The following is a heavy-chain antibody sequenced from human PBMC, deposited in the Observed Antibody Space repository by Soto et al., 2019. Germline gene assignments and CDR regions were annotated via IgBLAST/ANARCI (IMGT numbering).Heavy chain of an antibody. J-gene: IGHJ6*02. CDR1: GFIFSTYV. V-gene: IGHV3-30*18. CDR2: ISHDGSNQ. Sequence: ESGGGVVQPGRSLRLSCEVSGFIFSTYVMHWVRQAPGKGLEWVAAISHDGSNQHYADSVKGRFTISRDNSKNTLFLQMNSLRAEDTAVYYCAKSYKDYSYYGMDVWGPGTTVTVSS. CDR3: AKSYKDYSYYGMDV. D-gene: IGHD2-21*01.